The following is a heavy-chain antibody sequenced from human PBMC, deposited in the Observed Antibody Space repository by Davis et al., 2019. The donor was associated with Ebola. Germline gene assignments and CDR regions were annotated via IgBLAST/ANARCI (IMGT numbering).Heavy chain of an antibody. Sequence: ASVKVSCKASGYTFTGYYMNWVRQAPGQGLEWMGWINPNSGGTNYAQKFQGWVTMTRDTSISTAYMELSRLRSDDTAVYYCASNMVQGVISPMDVWGQGTTVTVSS. V-gene: IGHV1-2*04. D-gene: IGHD3-10*01. CDR3: ASNMVQGVISPMDV. J-gene: IGHJ6*02. CDR1: GYTFTGYY. CDR2: INPNSGGT.